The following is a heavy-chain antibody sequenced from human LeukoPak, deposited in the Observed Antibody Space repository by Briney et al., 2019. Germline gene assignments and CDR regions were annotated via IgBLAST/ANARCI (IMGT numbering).Heavy chain of an antibody. Sequence: SETLSLTCSVSGGSISSYYWTWVRQAPGKGLEWIGYVYYSVSTNYNPSLKSRVSISQDTSKNQVSLKLSSVTAADTAVYYCARQESGPYHYMDVWGKGTTVTVSS. D-gene: IGHD3-3*01. CDR1: GGSISSYY. CDR3: ARQESGPYHYMDV. CDR2: VYYSVST. V-gene: IGHV4-59*08. J-gene: IGHJ6*03.